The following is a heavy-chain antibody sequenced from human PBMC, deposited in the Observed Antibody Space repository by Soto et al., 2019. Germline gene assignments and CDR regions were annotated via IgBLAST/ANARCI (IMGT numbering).Heavy chain of an antibody. D-gene: IGHD3-10*01. Sequence: PGGSLRLSCAASGFTFSSYGMHWVRQAPGKGLEWVAVIWYDGSNKYYADSVKGRFTISRDNSKNTLYLQMNSLRAEDTAVYYCARDHNYGSAYYGMDVWRQGTTVTASS. CDR2: IWYDGSNK. J-gene: IGHJ6*02. CDR1: GFTFSSYG. V-gene: IGHV3-33*01. CDR3: ARDHNYGSAYYGMDV.